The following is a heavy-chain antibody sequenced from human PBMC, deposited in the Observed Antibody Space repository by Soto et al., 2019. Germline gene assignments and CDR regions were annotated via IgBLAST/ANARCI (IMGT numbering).Heavy chain of an antibody. V-gene: IGHV3-15*01. J-gene: IGHJ4*02. Sequence: EVQLVESGGGLVKPGGSLRLSCAASGFDFSKAWMSWVRQAPGKGLEWVGRLMSKTDGGTTVYAAPVKGRFTISRDDSKHTLYLQMSRLNTEDTAVYYCAAGTGRTDLDYWGQGTLVTVSS. D-gene: IGHD2-2*01. CDR1: GFDFSKAW. CDR3: AAGTGRTDLDY. CDR2: LMSKTDGGTT.